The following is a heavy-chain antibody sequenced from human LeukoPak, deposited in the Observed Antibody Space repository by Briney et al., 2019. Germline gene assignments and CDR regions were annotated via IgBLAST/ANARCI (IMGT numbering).Heavy chain of an antibody. V-gene: IGHV3-23*01. CDR1: GFTFSNYA. J-gene: IGHJ3*02. CDR2: ISGSGGNT. Sequence: GGSLRLSCAASGFTFSNYAMSWVRQAPGKSLEWVSAISGSGGNTYYVDSMKGRFTISRDNSENTLYLQMNSLRAEDTAVYYCVRAGILGAYAFDMWGQGTMVTVSS. CDR3: VRAGILGAYAFDM. D-gene: IGHD1-26*01.